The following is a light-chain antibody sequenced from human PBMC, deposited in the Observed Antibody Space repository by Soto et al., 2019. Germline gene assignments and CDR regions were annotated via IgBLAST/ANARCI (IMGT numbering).Light chain of an antibody. V-gene: IGKV3-11*01. Sequence: VGLTQSPSTLSLSPGERATLSCRASQSVSRFLAWYKQKPGPAPRLLIFDASNRATGIPPRFSASGSMTDYTLTISSLDSEDSAVYYYQQRGDWPITCGQGTRV. J-gene: IGKJ5*01. CDR3: QQRGDWPIT. CDR2: DAS. CDR1: QSVSRF.